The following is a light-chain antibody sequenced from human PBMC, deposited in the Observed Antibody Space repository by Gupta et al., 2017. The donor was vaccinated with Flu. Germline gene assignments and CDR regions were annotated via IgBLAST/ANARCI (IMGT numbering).Light chain of an antibody. V-gene: IGKV4-1*01. CDR1: QSVLPSPNRENY. J-gene: IGKJ5*01. CDR2: RAS. CDR3: QQYYSTPIT. Sequence: DIVMPQSPDSLAVSLGERDTLNCKSSQSVLPSPNRENYLAWYMQKPGQPPKVLINRASNRESGVPDRFSGSGSGTDFTLTISSLQAEDLAVYYCQQYYSTPITFGQGTRLEIK.